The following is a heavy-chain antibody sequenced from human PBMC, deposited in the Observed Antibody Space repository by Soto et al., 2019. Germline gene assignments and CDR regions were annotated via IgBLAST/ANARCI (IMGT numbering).Heavy chain of an antibody. D-gene: IGHD2-15*01. J-gene: IGHJ5*02. CDR3: AREVVMGWFDP. Sequence: QVQLVQSGAEVKKPGASVKVSCKASGYTFTSYGISWVRQAPGQGLEWMGWISAYNGNTNYAQKLQGRVTVTTDTSTSPVYVELRSLSADATAGYYCAREVVMGWFDPWGQGTLVTVSS. CDR1: GYTFTSYG. CDR2: ISAYNGNT. V-gene: IGHV1-18*01.